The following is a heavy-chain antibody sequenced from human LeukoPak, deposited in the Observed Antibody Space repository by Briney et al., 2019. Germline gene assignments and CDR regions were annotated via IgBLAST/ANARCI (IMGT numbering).Heavy chain of an antibody. Sequence: SETLSLTCTVSGGSISSYYWSWIRQPPGKGLEWIGYIYYSGSTNYNPSLKSRVTISVDTSKNQISLKLSSVTAADTAVYYCARTLGGWLFDYWGQGTLVTVSS. CDR2: IYYSGST. CDR1: GGSISSYY. CDR3: ARTLGGWLFDY. D-gene: IGHD6-19*01. V-gene: IGHV4-59*01. J-gene: IGHJ4*02.